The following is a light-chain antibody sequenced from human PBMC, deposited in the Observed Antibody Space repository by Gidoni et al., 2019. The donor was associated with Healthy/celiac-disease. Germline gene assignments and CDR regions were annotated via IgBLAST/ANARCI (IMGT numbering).Light chain of an antibody. J-gene: IGKJ4*01. V-gene: IGKV3-11*01. CDR1: QSVSSY. CDR2: DAS. Sequence: IVLTQSPATLSLSPWERATLSCRASQSVSSYLDWYQQKPGQAPRLLIYDASNRATGIPARFSGSGSGTDFTLTISSLEPEAFEVYYCQQRSNGTPLTFGGGTKVEIK. CDR3: QQRSNGTPLT.